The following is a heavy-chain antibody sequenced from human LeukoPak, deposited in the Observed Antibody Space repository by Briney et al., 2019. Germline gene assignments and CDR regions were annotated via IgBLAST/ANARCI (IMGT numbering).Heavy chain of an antibody. D-gene: IGHD3-10*01. CDR2: IYSGGST. CDR3: ARAMVRGVIMSLDI. CDR1: GFTVSSNY. J-gene: IGHJ3*02. V-gene: IGHV3-53*01. Sequence: GGSLRLSCAASGFTVSSNYMSWVRQAPGKGLEWVSVIYSGGSTYYADSVKGRFTISRDNSKNTLYLQMNSLRAEDTAVYYCARAMVRGVIMSLDIWGQGTMVTVSS.